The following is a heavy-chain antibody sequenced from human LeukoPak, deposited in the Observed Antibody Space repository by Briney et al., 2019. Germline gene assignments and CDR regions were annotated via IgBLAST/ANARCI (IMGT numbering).Heavy chain of an antibody. D-gene: IGHD3/OR15-3a*01. CDR2: ISSSSSTI. CDR3: ARAFGLTDY. J-gene: IGHJ4*02. Sequence: GGSLRLSCAASGFTVSSYSMNWVRQAPGKGLEWVSYISSSSSTIYYADSVKGRFTISRDNAKNSLYLQMNSLRAADTAVYYCARAFGLTDYWGQGTLVTVSS. V-gene: IGHV3-48*01. CDR1: GFTVSSYS.